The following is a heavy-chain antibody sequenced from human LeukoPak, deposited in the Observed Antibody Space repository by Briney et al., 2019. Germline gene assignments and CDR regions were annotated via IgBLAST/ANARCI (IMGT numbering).Heavy chain of an antibody. J-gene: IGHJ6*03. CDR3: ARHRRYCSSTSCYGVYYMDV. Sequence: SETLSLTCTVFGGSISSSSYYWGWIRQPPGKGLEWIGSIYYSGSTYYNPSLKSRVTISVDTSKNQFSLKLSSVTAADTAVYYCARHRRYCSSTSCYGVYYMDVWGKGTTVTVSS. CDR2: IYYSGST. CDR1: GGSISSSSYY. D-gene: IGHD2-2*01. V-gene: IGHV4-39*01.